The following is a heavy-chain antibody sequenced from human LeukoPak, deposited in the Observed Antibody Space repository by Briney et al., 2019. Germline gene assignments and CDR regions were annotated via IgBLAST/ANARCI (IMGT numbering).Heavy chain of an antibody. J-gene: IGHJ4*02. Sequence: SETLSLTCTVSGGSISSSSYYWGWIRQPPGKGLEWIGSIYHSGSTYYNPSLKSRVTISVDTSKNQFSLKLSSVTAADTAVYYCARAPGGPFDYWGQGTLVTVSS. CDR1: GGSISSSSYY. CDR3: ARAPGGPFDY. D-gene: IGHD3-10*01. CDR2: IYHSGST. V-gene: IGHV4-39*07.